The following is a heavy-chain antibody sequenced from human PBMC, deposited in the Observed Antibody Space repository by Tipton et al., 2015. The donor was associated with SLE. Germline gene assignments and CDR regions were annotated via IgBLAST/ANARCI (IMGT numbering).Heavy chain of an antibody. Sequence: GLVKPSETLSLTCNVSGGSIGSHRWNWIRQPPGKGLEWIGSIYYSDNTNYNPSLKSRVTMSLDKSKNQFSLRLSSVTAADTAVYYCARANLPGLYFDYWGQGALVAVS. CDR1: GGSIGSHR. CDR2: IYYSDNT. V-gene: IGHV4-59*11. J-gene: IGHJ4*02. CDR3: ARANLPGLYFDY.